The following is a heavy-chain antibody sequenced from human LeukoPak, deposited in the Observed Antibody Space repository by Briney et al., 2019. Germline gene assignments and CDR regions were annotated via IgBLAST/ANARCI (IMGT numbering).Heavy chain of an antibody. J-gene: IGHJ6*03. D-gene: IGHD6-13*01. CDR3: ASRHSKQQPYYYYMDI. V-gene: IGHV4-4*07. CDR2: IYSNGDI. CDR1: VGSISGDY. Sequence: SETLSLTCTVSVGSISGDYCSWVRQPAGEGLECIGRIYSNGDIKFNPSLKSRVTISLDTSKNQFSLKLSSAAAADTAVYYCASRHSKQQPYYYYMDIWGKGTTVTVSS.